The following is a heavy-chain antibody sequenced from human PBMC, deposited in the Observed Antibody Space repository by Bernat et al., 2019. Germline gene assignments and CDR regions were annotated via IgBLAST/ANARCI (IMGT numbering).Heavy chain of an antibody. J-gene: IGHJ4*02. V-gene: IGHV3-23*01. D-gene: IGHD6-19*01. CDR2: LTNSGDRT. CDR3: AKEALRTSGWYHFDY. Sequence: EVQLLESGGGLVQPGGSLRLSCVASGFTFSTYAMGWVRQAPGKGLEWVSALTNSGDRTYYGDSVKGRFTISRDNSKNTVYLQMNSLRAEDTAVYYCAKEALRTSGWYHFDYWGQGALVTVSS. CDR1: GFTFSTYA.